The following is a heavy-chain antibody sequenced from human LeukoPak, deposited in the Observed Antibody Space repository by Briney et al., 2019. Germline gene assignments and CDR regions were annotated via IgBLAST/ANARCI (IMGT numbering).Heavy chain of an antibody. Sequence: SGTLSLTCAVSGGSISTNNWWTWVRQPPGRGLEWIGEIHHSGSTDYNPSLKSRVTISPDKSKNQFSLTLTSVTAADTAVYFCARAPLSGTYYTDAFDIWGQGTMVTVSS. D-gene: IGHD1-26*01. V-gene: IGHV4-4*02. CDR2: IHHSGST. J-gene: IGHJ3*02. CDR1: GGSISTNNW. CDR3: ARAPLSGTYYTDAFDI.